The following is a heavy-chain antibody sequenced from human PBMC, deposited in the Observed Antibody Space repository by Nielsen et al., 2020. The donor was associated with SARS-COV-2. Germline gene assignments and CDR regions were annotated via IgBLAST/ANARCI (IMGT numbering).Heavy chain of an antibody. CDR3: ARGGSYFDY. CDR1: GGSFSDYY. J-gene: IGHJ4*02. V-gene: IGHV4-34*01. Sequence: SETLSLTCAVYGGSFSDYYWNWIRQPSGKGLEWIGEINHTRRPNYNPSLKSRVTMSVDTSKNQFSLKLTSVTAADTAVYYCARGGSYFDYWGQGTLVTVSS. CDR2: INHTRRP. D-gene: IGHD3-10*01.